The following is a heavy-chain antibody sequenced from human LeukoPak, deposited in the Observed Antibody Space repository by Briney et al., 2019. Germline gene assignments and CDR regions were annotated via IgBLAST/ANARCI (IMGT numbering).Heavy chain of an antibody. V-gene: IGHV3-23*01. CDR3: AKEHSSSWWPDYFDY. Sequence: GGSLRLSCAASGFTFSTYAMSWVRQAPGKGLEWVSAISGSGGSTYYADSVKGRFTISRDNSKNTLYLQMNSLRAEDTAVYYCAKEHSSSWWPDYFDYWGQGTLVTVSS. CDR1: GFTFSTYA. CDR2: ISGSGGST. D-gene: IGHD6-13*01. J-gene: IGHJ4*02.